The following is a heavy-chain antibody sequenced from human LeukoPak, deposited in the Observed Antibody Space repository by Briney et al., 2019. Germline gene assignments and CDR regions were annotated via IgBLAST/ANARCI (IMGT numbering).Heavy chain of an antibody. V-gene: IGHV4-34*01. D-gene: IGHD3-10*01. CDR1: GGSFSGYY. CDR2: INHSGST. Sequence: PSETLSLTCAVYGGSFSGYYWSWIRQPPGKGLEWIGEINHSGSTNYNPSLKSRVTISVDTSKNQFSLKLSSVTAADTAVYYCARGRITMVRGVPFDYWGQGTWSPSPQ. J-gene: IGHJ4*02. CDR3: ARGRITMVRGVPFDY.